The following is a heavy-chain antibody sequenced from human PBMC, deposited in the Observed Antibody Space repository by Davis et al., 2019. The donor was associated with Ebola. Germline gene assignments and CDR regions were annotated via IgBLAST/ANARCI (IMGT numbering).Heavy chain of an antibody. CDR3: ARSLTALVGAARRYYYYGMDV. V-gene: IGHV3-11*01. CDR1: GFTFSDYY. Sequence: GESLKISCAASGFTFSDYYMSWIRQAPGKGLEWVSYISSSGSTIYYADSVKGRFTIPRDNAKNSLYLQMNSLRVEDTAVYYCARSLTALVGAARRYYYYGMDVWGQGTTVTVSS. CDR2: ISSSGSTI. D-gene: IGHD1-26*01. J-gene: IGHJ6*02.